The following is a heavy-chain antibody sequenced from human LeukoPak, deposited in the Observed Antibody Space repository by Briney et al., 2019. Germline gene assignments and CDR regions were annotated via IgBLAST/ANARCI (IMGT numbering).Heavy chain of an antibody. Sequence: GGSLRLSCAASGFTFSTYSMNWVRQAPGKGLEWISYISSSNSTIYYADSVKGRSTISRDNAKNSLYLQMDSLRAEDTAVYHCASPFDYWGQGTLVTVSS. CDR1: GFTFSTYS. J-gene: IGHJ4*02. CDR2: ISSSNSTI. CDR3: ASPFDY. V-gene: IGHV3-48*01.